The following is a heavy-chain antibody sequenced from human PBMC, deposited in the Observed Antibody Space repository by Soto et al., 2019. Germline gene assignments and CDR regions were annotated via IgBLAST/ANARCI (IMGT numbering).Heavy chain of an antibody. V-gene: IGHV4-39*01. CDR2: IYYRGNT. CDR3: ARLEGLATISYYFDY. J-gene: IGHJ4*02. Sequence: QLQLQESGPGLVKPSETLSLTCSVSGDSINSDNYYWGWIRQPPGKGLEWIGSIYYRGNTYYNPSLKPRVTISLDKSKSQFSLKLNSVTAADSAVYFCARLEGLATISYYFDYWGQETLVTVSS. CDR1: GDSINSDNYY. D-gene: IGHD3-9*01.